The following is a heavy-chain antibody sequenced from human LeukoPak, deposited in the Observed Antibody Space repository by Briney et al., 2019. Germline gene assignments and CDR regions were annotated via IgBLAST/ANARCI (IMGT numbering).Heavy chain of an antibody. J-gene: IGHJ4*02. V-gene: IGHV3-23*01. CDR1: GFTFSNYA. CDR3: ARSGDYRYYYDSSGYYYYFDY. D-gene: IGHD3-22*01. CDR2: ISAGGVSLFSGSGSAA. Sequence: GGSLRLSCVASGFTFSNYAMIWVRQAPGKGPQWVSVISAGGVSLFSGSGSAAYYADSVGGRFTISRDNSKNTLYLQMNSLRADDTAVYYCARSGDYRYYYDSSGYYYYFDYWGQGTLVTVSS.